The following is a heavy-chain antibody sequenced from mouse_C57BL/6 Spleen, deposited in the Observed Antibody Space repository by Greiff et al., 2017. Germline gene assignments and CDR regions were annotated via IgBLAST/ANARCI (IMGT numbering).Heavy chain of an antibody. D-gene: IGHD4-1*01. V-gene: IGHV1-80*01. CDR3: ARPLTGTTWFAY. CDR1: GYAFSSYW. CDR2: IYPGDGDT. Sequence: QVQLQQSGAELVKPGASVKISCKASGYAFSSYWMNWVKPRPGKGLEWIGQIYPGDGDTNYNGKFKGKATLTADKSSSTAYMQLSSLTSEDSAVYFCARPLTGTTWFAYWGQGTLVTVSA. J-gene: IGHJ3*01.